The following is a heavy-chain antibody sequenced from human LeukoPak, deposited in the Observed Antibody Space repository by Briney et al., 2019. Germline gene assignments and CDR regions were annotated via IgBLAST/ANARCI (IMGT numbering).Heavy chain of an antibody. CDR3: ARGLGFVVDTETPHYGMDV. V-gene: IGHV1-8*01. Sequence: ASAKVSCKASGYTFTSYDINWVRQATGQGLEWMGWMNPNSGNTGYAQKFQGRVTMTRNTSISTAYMELSSLRSEDTAVYYCARGLGFVVDTETPHYGMDVWGQGTTVTVSS. J-gene: IGHJ6*02. CDR1: GYTFTSYD. D-gene: IGHD5-18*01. CDR2: MNPNSGNT.